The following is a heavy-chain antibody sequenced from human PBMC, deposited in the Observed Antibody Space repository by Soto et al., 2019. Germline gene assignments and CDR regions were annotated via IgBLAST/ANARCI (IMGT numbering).Heavy chain of an antibody. J-gene: IGHJ6*02. V-gene: IGHV3-48*02. D-gene: IGHD6-6*01. Sequence: SLRLSCAASGFTFSSYSMNWVRQAPGKGLEWVSYISSSSSTIYYADSVKGRFTISRDNAKNSLYLQMNSLRDEDTAVYYCAREQYSSSSYGMDVWGQGTTVTVSS. CDR2: ISSSSSTI. CDR1: GFTFSSYS. CDR3: AREQYSSSSYGMDV.